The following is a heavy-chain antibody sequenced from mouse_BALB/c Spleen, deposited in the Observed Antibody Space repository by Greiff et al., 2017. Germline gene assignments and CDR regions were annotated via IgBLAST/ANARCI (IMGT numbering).Heavy chain of an antibody. CDR2: IYPSDSYT. V-gene: IGHV1-69*02. Sequence: QVQLQQPGAELVRPGASVKLSCKASGYTFTSYWINWVKQRPGQGLEWIGNIYPSDSYTNYNQKFKDKATLTVDKSSSTAYMELRSLTSEDSAVYYCANYYGRSPYYFDDWGQGTTLTVAA. J-gene: IGHJ2*01. CDR1: GYTFTSYW. CDR3: ANYYGRSPYYFDD. D-gene: IGHD1-1*01.